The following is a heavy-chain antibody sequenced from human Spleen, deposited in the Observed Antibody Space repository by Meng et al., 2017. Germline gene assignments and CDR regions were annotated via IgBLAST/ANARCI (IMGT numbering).Heavy chain of an antibody. CDR3: ARCLAGCDY. V-gene: IGHV1-8*02. CDR1: GYTFTGYY. CDR2: INPDSGIT. D-gene: IGHD6-19*01. Sequence: QVQLVQSGAEVKKAGASVKVSCKASGYTFTGYYMHWVRQAAGQGLEWMGYINPDSGITGLAQKFQGRLSMTSDTSIRTAYMQLSGLISEDTAMYYCARCLAGCDYWGQGTLVTVSS. J-gene: IGHJ4*02.